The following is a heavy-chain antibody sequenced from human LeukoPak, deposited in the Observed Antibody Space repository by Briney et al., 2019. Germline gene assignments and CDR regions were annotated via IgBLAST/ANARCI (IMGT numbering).Heavy chain of an antibody. CDR3: ARRYYGSGSYYNWFDP. Sequence: GESLKISCKGSGYSFTSYWIGWARQTPGKGLEWMGIIYPGDSDTRYSPSFQGQVTISADKSISTAYLQWSSLKASDTAMYYCARRYYGSGSYYNWFDPWGQGTLVTVSS. D-gene: IGHD3-10*01. CDR1: GYSFTSYW. CDR2: IYPGDSDT. J-gene: IGHJ5*02. V-gene: IGHV5-51*01.